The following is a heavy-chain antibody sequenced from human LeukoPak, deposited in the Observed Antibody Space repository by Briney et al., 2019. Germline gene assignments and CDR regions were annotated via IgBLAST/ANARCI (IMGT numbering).Heavy chain of an antibody. J-gene: IGHJ3*02. V-gene: IGHV3-7*01. Sequence: GGSLRLSCVVSGFTFASSWMTWVRQAPGKGLEWVANIKQDGSEKHYVDSVKGRFTISRDNVKNPLYLQMNSLRAEDTAVYYCAREPGIGYAFDIWGQGTMVTVSS. CDR2: IKQDGSEK. D-gene: IGHD3-10*01. CDR1: GFTFASSW. CDR3: AREPGIGYAFDI.